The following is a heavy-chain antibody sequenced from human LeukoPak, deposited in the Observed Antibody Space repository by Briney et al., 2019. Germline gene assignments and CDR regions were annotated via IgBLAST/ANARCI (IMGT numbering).Heavy chain of an antibody. CDR3: ARRGSSTGWSFDY. Sequence: SETLSLTCNVSGGSISNYYWSWIRQPAGKGLELIGRIYTSGSTNYNPSLKSRVTMSVDTSKNQFSLKLSSVTAADTAVYFCARRGSSTGWSFDYWGPGSLVTVSS. J-gene: IGHJ4*02. CDR2: IYTSGST. V-gene: IGHV4-4*07. CDR1: GGSISNYY. D-gene: IGHD6-19*01.